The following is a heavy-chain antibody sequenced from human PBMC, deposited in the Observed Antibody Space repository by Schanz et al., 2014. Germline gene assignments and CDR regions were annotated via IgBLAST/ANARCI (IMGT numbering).Heavy chain of an antibody. CDR2: ISGSGGST. CDR3: ARDRGYCSGGSCLTFDY. J-gene: IGHJ4*02. Sequence: EVQLLESGGGFVQPGGSLRLSCAASGFTFSTYAMSWVRQAPGKGLEWVSAISGSGGSTYYADSVKGRFTISRDNSKNTLYLQMNTLRAEDTAVYYCARDRGYCSGGSCLTFDYWGQGTLVTVSS. CDR1: GFTFSTYA. V-gene: IGHV3-23*01. D-gene: IGHD2-15*01.